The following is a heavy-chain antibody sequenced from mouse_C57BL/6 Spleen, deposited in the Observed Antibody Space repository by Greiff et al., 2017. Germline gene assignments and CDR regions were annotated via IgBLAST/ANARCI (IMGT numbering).Heavy chain of an antibody. CDR3: ARGFITTVVLDY. CDR2: IHPNSGST. V-gene: IGHV1-64*01. Sequence: VQLQQPGAELVKPGASVKLSCKASGYTFTSYWMHWVKQRPGQGLEWIGMIHPNSGSTNYNEKFKSKATLTVDKSSSTAYMQLSSLTSEDSAVYYCARGFITTVVLDYWGQGTTRTVSS. J-gene: IGHJ2*01. CDR1: GYTFTSYW. D-gene: IGHD1-1*01.